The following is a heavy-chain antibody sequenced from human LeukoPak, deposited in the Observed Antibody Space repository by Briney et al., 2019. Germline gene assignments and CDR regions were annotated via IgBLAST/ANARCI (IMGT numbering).Heavy chain of an antibody. CDR1: GFTFSSYA. J-gene: IGHJ4*02. D-gene: IGHD3-16*01. Sequence: GGSLRLSCAASGFTFSSYAMNWVRQAPGKGLEWVAVISYDGSNKYYADSVKGRFTISRDNSKNTLYLQMNSLRAEDTAVYYCARESAVWGSFDYWGQGTLVTVSS. CDR2: ISYDGSNK. CDR3: ARESAVWGSFDY. V-gene: IGHV3-30-3*01.